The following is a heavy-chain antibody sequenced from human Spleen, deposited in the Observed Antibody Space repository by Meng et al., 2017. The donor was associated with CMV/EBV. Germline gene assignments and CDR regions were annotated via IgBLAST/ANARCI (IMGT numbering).Heavy chain of an antibody. J-gene: IGHJ4*02. CDR2: IYSGGST. V-gene: IGHV3-53*01. CDR3: ARAGDLLDDEYCTSSSCYRSDY. Sequence: GESLKISCAASGFTVSSNYMSWVRQAPGKGLEWVSVIYSGGSTYYADSVKGRFTISRDNSKNTLYLQMNSLRAEDTAVYYCARAGDLLDDEYCTSSSCYRSDYWGQGALVTVSS. D-gene: IGHD2-2*01. CDR1: GFTVSSNY.